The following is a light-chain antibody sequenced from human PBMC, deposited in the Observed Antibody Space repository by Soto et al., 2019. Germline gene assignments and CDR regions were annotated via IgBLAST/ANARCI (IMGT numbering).Light chain of an antibody. CDR1: QSVSSN. Sequence: EIVLTQSPATLSVSPGERATLSCRASQSVSSNFLAWYQQKPGQAPRLLIYGASSRATGVPDRFSGSGSGTEFTLTISSLQSEDFAVYYCQQYNNWPRTFGQGRRLEIK. J-gene: IGKJ5*01. V-gene: IGKV3D-15*01. CDR2: GAS. CDR3: QQYNNWPRT.